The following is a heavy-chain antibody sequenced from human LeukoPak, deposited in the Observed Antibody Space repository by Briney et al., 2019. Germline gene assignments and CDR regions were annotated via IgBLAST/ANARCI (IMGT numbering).Heavy chain of an antibody. CDR1: GFTFSSYA. CDR3: ASLTTVVTFFDY. J-gene: IGHJ4*02. V-gene: IGHV3-30*01. D-gene: IGHD4-23*01. Sequence: GGSLRLSCAASGFTFSSYAMHWVRQAPGKGLEWVAVISYDGSNKYYADSVMGRFTISRDNSKNTLYLQMNSLRAEDTAVYYCASLTTVVTFFDYWGQGTLVTVSS. CDR2: ISYDGSNK.